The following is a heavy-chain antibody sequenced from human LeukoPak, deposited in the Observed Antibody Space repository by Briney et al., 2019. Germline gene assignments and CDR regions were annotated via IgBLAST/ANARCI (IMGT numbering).Heavy chain of an antibody. Sequence: SETLSLTCTVSGGSISSYYWSWIRQPPGKGLEWIGYIYYSGSTNYNPSLKGRVTISVDTSKNQFSLKLSSVTAADTAVYYCARTTGVGGDSHFDYWGQGTLVTVSS. V-gene: IGHV4-59*08. CDR1: GGSISSYY. D-gene: IGHD2-21*02. CDR2: IYYSGST. J-gene: IGHJ4*02. CDR3: ARTTGVGGDSHFDY.